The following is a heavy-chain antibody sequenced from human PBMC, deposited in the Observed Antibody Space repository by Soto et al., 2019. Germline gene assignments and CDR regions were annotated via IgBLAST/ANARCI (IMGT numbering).Heavy chain of an antibody. V-gene: IGHV4-59*01. J-gene: IGHJ6*02. CDR1: GDSLTSNY. D-gene: IGHD3-16*01. Sequence: TSETQSLPRTVSGDSLTSNYWSWIRQPPGQGLEWIGYIYHSGTKNYNPSLKSRVTISVDTSKNQFSLKLNSATAADTAVYYCARDGAAVRDPHGMDVWGQGTTVT. CDR3: ARDGAAVRDPHGMDV. CDR2: IYHSGTK.